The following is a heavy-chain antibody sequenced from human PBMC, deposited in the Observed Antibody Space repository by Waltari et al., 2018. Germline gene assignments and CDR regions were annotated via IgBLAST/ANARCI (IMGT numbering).Heavy chain of an antibody. D-gene: IGHD3-10*01. V-gene: IGHV4-59*01. CDR2: IYYSGST. J-gene: IGHJ4*02. Sequence: QVQLQESGPGLVKPSETLSLTCTVSGGSISSYCWSWIRQPPGKGLEWIGYIYYSGSTNYNPSLKSRVTISVDTSKNQFSLKLSSVTAADTAVYYCARGQGSYYFDYWGQGTLVTVSS. CDR1: GGSISSYC. CDR3: ARGQGSYYFDY.